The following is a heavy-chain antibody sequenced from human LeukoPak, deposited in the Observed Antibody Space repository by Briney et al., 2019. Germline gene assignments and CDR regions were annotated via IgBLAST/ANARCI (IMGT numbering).Heavy chain of an antibody. D-gene: IGHD2-21*01. CDR3: AEIRGDPHFGY. CDR2: ISGSGGST. Sequence: GGSLRLSCAASGFTFSSYAMSWVRQAPGKGLEWVSAISGSGGSTYYADSVKGRFTISRDNSKNTLYLQMNSLRAEDTAVYYCAEIRGDPHFGYWGQGTLVTVSS. J-gene: IGHJ4*02. V-gene: IGHV3-23*01. CDR1: GFTFSSYA.